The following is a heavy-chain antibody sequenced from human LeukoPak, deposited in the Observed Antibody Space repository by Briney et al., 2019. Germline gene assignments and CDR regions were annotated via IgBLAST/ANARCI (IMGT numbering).Heavy chain of an antibody. CDR1: GFTFSSYA. CDR3: AKDRPTFRTGEAGPY. Sequence: GGSLRLSCAASGFTFSSYAMSWVRQAPGKGLEWVSAISGGSTYYADSVKGRFTISRDNSKNTLYLQMNSLRAEDTAVYYCAKDRPTFRTGEAGPYWGQGTLVTVSS. J-gene: IGHJ4*02. D-gene: IGHD7-27*01. V-gene: IGHV3-23*01. CDR2: ISGGST.